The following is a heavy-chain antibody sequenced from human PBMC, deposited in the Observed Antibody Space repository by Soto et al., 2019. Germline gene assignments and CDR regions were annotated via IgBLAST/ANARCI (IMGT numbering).Heavy chain of an antibody. Sequence: GGSLRLSCAASGFTFSSYAMSWVRQAPGKGLEWVSAISGSGGSTYYADSVKGRFTISRDNSKNTLYLQMNSLTAEDTAVYYCAKAPYYDFWSGPVARIFGGQGTLVTVSS. CDR2: ISGSGGST. V-gene: IGHV3-23*01. CDR1: GFTFSSYA. D-gene: IGHD3-3*01. J-gene: IGHJ4*02. CDR3: AKAPYYDFWSGPVARIF.